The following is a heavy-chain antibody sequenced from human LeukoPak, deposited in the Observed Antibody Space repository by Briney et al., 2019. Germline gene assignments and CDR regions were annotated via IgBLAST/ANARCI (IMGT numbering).Heavy chain of an antibody. CDR1: GGTFSSYA. D-gene: IGHD1-7*01. V-gene: IGHV1-46*01. CDR3: ASEFPHRLELAYFDY. Sequence: ASVKVSCKASGGTFSSYAISWVRQAPGQGLEWMGIINPSGGSASTAQRFQGRVTMTMTRDTSTSTVYMELSSLRSEDTAVYYCASEFPHRLELAYFDYWGQGTLVTVSS. J-gene: IGHJ4*02. CDR2: INPSGGSA.